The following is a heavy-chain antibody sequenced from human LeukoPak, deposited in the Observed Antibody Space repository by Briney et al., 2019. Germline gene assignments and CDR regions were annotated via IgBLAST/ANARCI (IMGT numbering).Heavy chain of an antibody. CDR2: IYYTGAT. Sequence: PSETLSLTCIVSGGSISSHYWGWIRQPPGKGLEYIGNIYYTGATNSSPSLKSRVIISVDTSNNQFSLRLNSVTAADTAVYYCAREWVEYSSSWHYFDYWGQGTLVTVSS. J-gene: IGHJ4*02. CDR3: AREWVEYSSSWHYFDY. V-gene: IGHV4-59*11. CDR1: GGSISSHY. D-gene: IGHD6-13*01.